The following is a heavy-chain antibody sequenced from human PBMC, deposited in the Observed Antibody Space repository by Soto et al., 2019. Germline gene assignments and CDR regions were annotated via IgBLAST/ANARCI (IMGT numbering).Heavy chain of an antibody. V-gene: IGHV3-33*01. D-gene: IGHD2-15*01. CDR2: IWYDGSNK. CDR3: ARELKYCSGGSCRNYYFDY. CDR1: GFTFSSYG. J-gene: IGHJ4*02. Sequence: QVQLVESGGGVVQPGRSLRLSCAASGFTFSSYGMHWVRQAPGKGLEWVAVIWYDGSNKYYADSVKGRFTISRDNSKNSLYLQMNSLRGEDTAVYYCARELKYCSGGSCRNYYFDYWGQGTLVTVSS.